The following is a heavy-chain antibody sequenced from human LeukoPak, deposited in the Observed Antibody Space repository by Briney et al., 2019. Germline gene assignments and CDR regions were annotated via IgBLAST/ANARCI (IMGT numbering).Heavy chain of an antibody. CDR2: IRYDGSNK. V-gene: IGHV3-30*02. D-gene: IGHD5-18*01. Sequence: GGSLRLSCAASGFSFSSYGMHWVRQAPGKGLEWVAFIRYDGSNKYYAEFVKGRFTISRDNSKNTLYLQMNSLRAEDTALYYCAKEDTTMAKGVDYWGQGTLVTVSS. CDR1: GFSFSSYG. CDR3: AKEDTTMAKGVDY. J-gene: IGHJ4*02.